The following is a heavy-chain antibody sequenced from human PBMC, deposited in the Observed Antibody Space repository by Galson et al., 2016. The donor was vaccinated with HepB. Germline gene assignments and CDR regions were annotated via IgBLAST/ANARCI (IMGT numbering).Heavy chain of an antibody. CDR2: INQDGSAK. CDR3: ARDGGQQVVRWERLRKVYYYYPMDV. Sequence: SLRLSCAASGFSISAFWMGWVRQAPGKGLEWVANINQDGSAKYYVDSAKGRFTISRDNAKNSLYLQMNSLRDDDTAVYYCARDGGQQVVRWERLRKVYYYYPMDVWAKGPRSPSP. CDR1: GFSISAFW. V-gene: IGHV3-7*01. D-gene: IGHD6-13*01. J-gene: IGHJ6*02.